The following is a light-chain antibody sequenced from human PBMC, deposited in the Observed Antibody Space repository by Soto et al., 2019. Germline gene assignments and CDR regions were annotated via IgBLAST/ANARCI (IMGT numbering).Light chain of an antibody. CDR2: GAS. V-gene: IGKV3-11*01. CDR1: QSVSSY. CDR3: QHRSNWPPT. J-gene: IGKJ5*01. Sequence: EIVLTQSPATLSLSPGERATLSCRASQSVSSYLAWYQQKPGQAPRLLIYGASNRATGIPARFSGSGSGTDFTLTITSLEPEDFAGYYCQHRSNWPPTFGQGTRLEIK.